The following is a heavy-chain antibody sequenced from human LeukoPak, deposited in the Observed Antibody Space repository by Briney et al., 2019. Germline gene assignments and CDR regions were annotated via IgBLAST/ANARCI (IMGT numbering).Heavy chain of an antibody. D-gene: IGHD6-13*01. CDR2: IIPIFGTA. CDR3: ASKGIAAAGKRGAFDI. J-gene: IGHJ3*02. V-gene: IGHV1-69*13. CDR1: GGTFSNYV. Sequence: GASVKVSCKASGGTFSNYVTNWVRQAAGQGLEWMGGIIPIFGTANYAQKFQGRVTITADESTSTAYMELSSLRSEDTAVYYCASKGIAAAGKRGAFDIWGQGTMVTVSS.